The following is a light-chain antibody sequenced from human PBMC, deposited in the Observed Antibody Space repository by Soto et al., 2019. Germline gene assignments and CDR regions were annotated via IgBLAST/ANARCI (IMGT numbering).Light chain of an antibody. V-gene: IGLV2-8*01. J-gene: IGLJ1*01. CDR2: DVS. Sequence: QSALTQPPSASGSLGQSVTISCTGTSSDVGGYNHVSWYQQHPGKAPKLLIYDVSYRPSGVPDRFSGSKSGNTASLSVSGLQAEDETDYYCSSYAGSNSLVFGTGTKLTVL. CDR3: SSYAGSNSLV. CDR1: SSDVGGYNH.